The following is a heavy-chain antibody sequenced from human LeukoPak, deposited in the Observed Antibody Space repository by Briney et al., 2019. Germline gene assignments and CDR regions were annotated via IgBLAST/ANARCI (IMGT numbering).Heavy chain of an antibody. V-gene: IGHV3-48*01. CDR1: GFTFSSYS. D-gene: IGHD1-26*01. J-gene: IGHJ3*02. CDR3: ARWDPTLDAFDI. CDR2: ISSSSNSI. Sequence: PGGSLRLSCAASGFTFSSYSMNWVRQAPGKGLEWVSYISSSSNSIHYADSVKGRFAISRDNAKNSLYLQMNSLRAEDTAVYYCARWDPTLDAFDIWGQGTMVTVSS.